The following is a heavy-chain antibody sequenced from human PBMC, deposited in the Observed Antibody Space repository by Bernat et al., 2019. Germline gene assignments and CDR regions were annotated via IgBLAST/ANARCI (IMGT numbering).Heavy chain of an antibody. CDR3: ARGRVYGSGSYLF. CDR2: MNPNSGNT. J-gene: IGHJ4*02. V-gene: IGHV1-8*01. Sequence: QVQLVQSGAEVKKPGASVKVSCKASGYTFTSYDINWVRQATGQGLEWVGWMNPNSGNTDYAQKFQGRVTMTRNTSISTAYMELSSLGSEDTAVDCCARGRVYGSGSYLFWDQGTLVTVSS. D-gene: IGHD3-10*01. CDR1: GYTFTSYD.